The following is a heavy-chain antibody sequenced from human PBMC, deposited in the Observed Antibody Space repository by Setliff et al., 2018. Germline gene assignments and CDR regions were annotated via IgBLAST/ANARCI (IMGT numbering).Heavy chain of an antibody. V-gene: IGHV4-59*13. CDR3: ARESATIGEFPLYYFDK. J-gene: IGHJ4*02. D-gene: IGHD3-10*01. CDR1: GGSFNTYY. Sequence: PSETLSLTCTVSGGSFNTYYWSWIRQTPGKGLEWIGFVYYSGTATYNPSLKSRVTVTVDTSKNQFSLRLNSVTAADTAVYYCARESATIGEFPLYYFDKWGQGIPVTV. CDR2: VYYSGTA.